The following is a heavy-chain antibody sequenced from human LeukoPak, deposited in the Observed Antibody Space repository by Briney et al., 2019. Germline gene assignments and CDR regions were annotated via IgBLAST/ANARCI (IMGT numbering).Heavy chain of an antibody. D-gene: IGHD1-26*01. CDR2: IYYSGST. CDR1: GGSISSSSYY. CDR3: ARGWELLFDY. Sequence: KTSETLSLTCTVSGGSISSSSYYWGWIRQPPGKGLEWIGSIYYSGSTYYNPSLKSRVTISVDTSKNQFSLKLSSVTAADTAVYYCARGWELLFDYWGQGTLVTVSS. V-gene: IGHV4-39*07. J-gene: IGHJ4*02.